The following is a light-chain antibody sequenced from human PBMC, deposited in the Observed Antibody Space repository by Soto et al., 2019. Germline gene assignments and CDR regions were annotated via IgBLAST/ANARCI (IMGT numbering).Light chain of an antibody. CDR3: QKLRMYPSN. V-gene: IGKV1-9*01. J-gene: IGKJ4*01. Sequence: IQLTQSPSSLSASVGDRGTISCPASQDIAIYLALYQQKPGEDPKLLIYAASTLYGGVPSRFSGSGSGTAFALTITSLQAEDFATYYCQKLRMYPSNFGGGTKVDIK. CDR1: QDIAIY. CDR2: AAS.